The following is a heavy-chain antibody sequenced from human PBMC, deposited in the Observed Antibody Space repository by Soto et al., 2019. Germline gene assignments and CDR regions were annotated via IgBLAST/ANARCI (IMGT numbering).Heavy chain of an antibody. CDR3: ARDRVGYCSGGSCYPQGYYYYGMDV. CDR2: IIPIFGTA. CDR1: GGTFSSYA. D-gene: IGHD2-15*01. V-gene: IGHV1-69*06. J-gene: IGHJ6*02. Sequence: SVKVSCKASGGTFSSYAISWVRQAPGQGLEWMGEIIPIFGTANYAQKFQGRVTITADKSTSTAYMELSSLRSEDTAVYYCARDRVGYCSGGSCYPQGYYYYGMDVWGQGTTVTVS.